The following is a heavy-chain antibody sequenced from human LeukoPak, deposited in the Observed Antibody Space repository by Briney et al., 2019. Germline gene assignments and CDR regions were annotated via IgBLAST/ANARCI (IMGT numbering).Heavy chain of an antibody. CDR1: GFTFSSYG. J-gene: IGHJ4*02. CDR3: AKDLERFGELLQFDY. CDR2: IRYDGSNK. Sequence: GGSLRLSCAASGFTFSSYGMHWVRQAPGKGLEWVAFIRYDGSNKYYADSVKGRFTISRDNSKNTLYLQMNSLRAEDTVVYYCAKDLERFGELLQFDYWGQGTLVTVSS. V-gene: IGHV3-30*02. D-gene: IGHD3-10*01.